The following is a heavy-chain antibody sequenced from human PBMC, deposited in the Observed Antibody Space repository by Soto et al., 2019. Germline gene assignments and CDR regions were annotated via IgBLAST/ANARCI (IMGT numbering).Heavy chain of an antibody. Sequence: ASVNVSCKVSGYTLTELSMHWVRQAPGKGLEWKGGFDPEDGETIYAQKFQGRVTMTEDTSTDTAYMELSSLRSEDTAVYYCATVYQLLWGPFDYWGQGTLVTVSS. D-gene: IGHD2-2*01. CDR1: GYTLTELS. V-gene: IGHV1-24*01. J-gene: IGHJ4*02. CDR3: ATVYQLLWGPFDY. CDR2: FDPEDGET.